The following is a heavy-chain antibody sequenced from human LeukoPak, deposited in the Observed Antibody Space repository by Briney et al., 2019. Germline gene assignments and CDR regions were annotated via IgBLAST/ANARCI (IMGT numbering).Heavy chain of an antibody. Sequence: PGGSLRLSCAASGFTFSSYAMNWVRQAPGKGLEWVSGISGGGGSTYYADSVKGRFTISRDNSKNTLHLQMNSLRAEDTAVYYCAKVHYYDSSGYYYYYYGMDVWGQGTTVTVSS. J-gene: IGHJ6*02. CDR3: AKVHYYDSSGYYYYYYGMDV. CDR1: GFTFSSYA. V-gene: IGHV3-23*01. D-gene: IGHD3-22*01. CDR2: ISGGGGST.